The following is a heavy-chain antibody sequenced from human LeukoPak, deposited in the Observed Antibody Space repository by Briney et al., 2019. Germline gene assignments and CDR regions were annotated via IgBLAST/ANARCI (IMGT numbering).Heavy chain of an antibody. J-gene: IGHJ6*02. CDR3: ATVSPGSYYYYYGMDV. D-gene: IGHD5/OR15-5a*01. V-gene: IGHV1-24*01. CDR1: GYTLTELS. CDR2: FDPEDGET. Sequence: ASVKVSCKVSGYTLTELSIHWVRQAPGKGLEWMGGFDPEDGETIYAQKFQGRVTMSEDTSTDTAYMELSSLRSEDTAVYYCATVSPGSYYYYYGMDVWGQGTTVTVSS.